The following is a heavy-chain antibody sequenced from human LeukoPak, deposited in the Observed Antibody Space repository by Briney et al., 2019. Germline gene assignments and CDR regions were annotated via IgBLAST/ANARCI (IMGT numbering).Heavy chain of an antibody. D-gene: IGHD5-12*01. CDR3: ARDPGYSGYDSVDY. CDR1: GFAFSSYW. CDR2: VSSDGSTTT. J-gene: IGHJ4*02. V-gene: IGHV3-74*01. Sequence: GGSLRLSCAASGFAFSSYWMHWVRQAPGKGLVWVSRVSSDGSTTTNCADSVKGRFTISRDNAKNTLYLQMSSLGAEDTAMYYCARDPGYSGYDSVDYWGQGTLVTVSS.